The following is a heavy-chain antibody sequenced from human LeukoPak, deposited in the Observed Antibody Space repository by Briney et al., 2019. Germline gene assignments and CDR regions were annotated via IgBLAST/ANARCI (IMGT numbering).Heavy chain of an antibody. CDR1: GYTFTDYA. V-gene: IGHV7-4-1*02. Sequence: ASVKLTCNGAGYTFTDYAMNWVRQAPGQGLEWMGWINTNTGNPTYAQGFTGRFVFSLDTSVSTAYLQISSLKAEDTAVYYCARVADKVLFWFDPWGQGTLVTVTS. CDR3: ARVADKVLFWFDP. CDR2: INTNTGNP. D-gene: IGHD3-9*01. J-gene: IGHJ5*02.